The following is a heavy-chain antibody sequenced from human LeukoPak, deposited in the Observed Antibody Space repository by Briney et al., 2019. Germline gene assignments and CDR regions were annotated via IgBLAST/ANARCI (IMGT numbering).Heavy chain of an antibody. Sequence: GGSLRLSCAASGFTFSTYAMSWVRKAPGKGLEWVSAISGSGGSTYYADSVKGRFTISRDNSKNTLYLQMNSLRAEDTSIYFCAKALEQETVIALDSWGQGTLVTVSS. V-gene: IGHV3-23*01. D-gene: IGHD6-13*01. J-gene: IGHJ4*02. CDR3: AKALEQETVIALDS. CDR2: ISGSGGST. CDR1: GFTFSTYA.